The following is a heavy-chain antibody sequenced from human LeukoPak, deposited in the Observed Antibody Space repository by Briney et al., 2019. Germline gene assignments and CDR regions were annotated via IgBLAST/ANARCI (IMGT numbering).Heavy chain of an antibody. CDR2: IWYDGSNK. Sequence: GGSLRLSCAASGFSFSNYGVHWVRQAPGKGLEWVAVIWYDGSNKYYADSVKGRFTISRDNSKNTLYLQMNSLRAEDTAVYYCAKDLGGGSGCYDFWGRGTLVTVSS. V-gene: IGHV3-30*02. CDR1: GFSFSNYG. CDR3: AKDLGGGSGCYDF. D-gene: IGHD6-19*01. J-gene: IGHJ2*01.